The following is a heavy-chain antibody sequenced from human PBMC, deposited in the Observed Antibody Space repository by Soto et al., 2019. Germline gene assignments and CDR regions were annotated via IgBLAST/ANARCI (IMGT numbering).Heavy chain of an antibody. D-gene: IGHD2-15*01. CDR3: ARCSSGSCYSRY. J-gene: IGHJ4*02. V-gene: IGHV5-51*01. Sequence: GESLKISCKASGYSFTTYWIGWVRQMPGKGLDWMGIIYPGDSDTTYSPSFQGQVTISADKSSSTAYLQWSSLKASDTAVYYCARCSSGSCYSRYWGQGTLVTVS. CDR2: IYPGDSDT. CDR1: GYSFTTYW.